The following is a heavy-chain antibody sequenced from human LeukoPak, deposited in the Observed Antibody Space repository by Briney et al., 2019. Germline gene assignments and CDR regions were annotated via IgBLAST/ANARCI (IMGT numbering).Heavy chain of an antibody. V-gene: IGHV3-48*01. D-gene: IGHD5-18*01. CDR2: ISSSSSTI. CDR1: GFTLSSYS. J-gene: IGHJ6*02. CDR3: AREDTAMVIGLFYYYYGMDV. Sequence: QTGGSLRLSCAASGFTLSSYSMNWVRQAPGKGLEWVSYISSSSSTIYYADSVKGRFTISRDNAKNSLYLQMNSLRAEDTAVYYCAREDTAMVIGLFYYYYGMDVWGQGTTVTVSS.